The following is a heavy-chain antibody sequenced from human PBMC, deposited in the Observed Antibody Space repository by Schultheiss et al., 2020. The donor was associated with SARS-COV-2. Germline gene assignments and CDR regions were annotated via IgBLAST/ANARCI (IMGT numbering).Heavy chain of an antibody. Sequence: GESLKISCAASGFTFSSYAMSWVRQAPGKGLEWVSAISGSGGSTYYADSVKGRFTISRDNSKNTLYLQMNSLRAEDTAVYYCAKGGRRRFLESNWFDPWGQGTLVTVSS. CDR2: ISGSGGST. CDR3: AKGGRRRFLESNWFDP. J-gene: IGHJ5*02. D-gene: IGHD3-3*01. V-gene: IGHV3-23*01. CDR1: GFTFSSYA.